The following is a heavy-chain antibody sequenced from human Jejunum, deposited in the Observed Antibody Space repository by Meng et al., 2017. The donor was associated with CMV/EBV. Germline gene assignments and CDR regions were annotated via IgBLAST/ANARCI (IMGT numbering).Heavy chain of an antibody. V-gene: IGHV1-2*02. Sequence: QVQLVQSGSELKKPGASVKVSCKASGYTFTSYAMNWVRQAPGQGLEWMGWISPNTGATNFAQNFQGRVTMTRDTSVSATYMELSSLTSDVTAVYFCARDPGGSSPVFDYWGQGTLVTVSS. J-gene: IGHJ4*01. CDR3: ARDPGGSSPVFDY. CDR2: ISPNTGAT. CDR1: GYTFTSYA. D-gene: IGHD2-8*02.